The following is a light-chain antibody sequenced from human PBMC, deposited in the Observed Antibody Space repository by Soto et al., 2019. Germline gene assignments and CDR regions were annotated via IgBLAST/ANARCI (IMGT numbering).Light chain of an antibody. V-gene: IGKV3-11*01. CDR1: QTVSSY. CDR2: DAS. CDR3: QQRNNWYS. J-gene: IGKJ2*03. Sequence: ETVLTQSPATLSLSPGERATLSCRASQTVSSYLAWYPQKPGQAPRLLIYDASNRATGIPARFSGSGSGTDFTLTISSLEPEDFAVYYCQQRNNWYSFGQGTKLEIK.